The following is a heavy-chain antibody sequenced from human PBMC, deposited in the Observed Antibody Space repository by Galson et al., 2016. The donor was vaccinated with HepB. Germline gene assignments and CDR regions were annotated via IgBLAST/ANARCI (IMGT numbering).Heavy chain of an antibody. V-gene: IGHV3-48*02. CDR1: GVTFRSYS. Sequence: SLRLSCAASGVTFRSYSMNWVRQTPGRGLESISYISSSSITIFYADSVKGRFTISRDNANNSLFLQMNSLRDEDTAVYYCSRGVTSFDLWGQGTMVTVSS. CDR2: ISSSSITI. J-gene: IGHJ3*01. CDR3: SRGVTSFDL. D-gene: IGHD3-16*01.